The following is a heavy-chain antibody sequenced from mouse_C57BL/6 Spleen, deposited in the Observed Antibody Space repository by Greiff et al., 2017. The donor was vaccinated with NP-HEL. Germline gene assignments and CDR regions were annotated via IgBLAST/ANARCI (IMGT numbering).Heavy chain of an antibody. V-gene: IGHV1-64*01. J-gene: IGHJ1*03. CDR3: ARGGYSNHWYFDV. CDR1: GYTFTSYW. Sequence: VQLQQPGAELVKPGASVKLSCKASGYTFTSYWMHWVKQRPGQGLEWIGMIHPNSGSTNYNEKFKSKATLTVDKSSSTAYMQLSSLTSEDSAVYYCARGGYSNHWYFDVWGTGTTVTVSS. D-gene: IGHD2-5*01. CDR2: IHPNSGST.